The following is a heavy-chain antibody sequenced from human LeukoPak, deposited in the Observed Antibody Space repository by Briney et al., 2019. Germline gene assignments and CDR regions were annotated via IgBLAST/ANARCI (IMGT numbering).Heavy chain of an antibody. CDR1: GYTFTSYG. D-gene: IGHD3-10*01. V-gene: IGHV1-18*01. CDR2: ISAYNGNT. Sequence: ASVKVSCKASGYTFTSYGITWVRQAPGQGLEWMAWISAYNGNTDYAQNLRGRVTMATDTSTSTAYMELRSLRSDDTAVYYCARDSVDGSGTYYNDSPDYWGQGTLVTVSS. CDR3: ARDSVDGSGTYYNDSPDY. J-gene: IGHJ4*02.